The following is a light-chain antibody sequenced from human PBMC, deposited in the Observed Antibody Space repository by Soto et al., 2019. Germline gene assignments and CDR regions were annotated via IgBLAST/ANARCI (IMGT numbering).Light chain of an antibody. CDR2: EVR. CDR3: SSYRGSTTVV. V-gene: IGLV2-14*01. Sequence: QSVLTQPASVSGSPGQSITISCTGTSSDVGAYNYVSWYQQYPGKAPKVIIFEVRKRPSGVSNRFSGSKSGDTASLTISGLQAEDEADYYCSSYRGSTTVVFGTGTKVTVL. CDR1: SSDVGAYNY. J-gene: IGLJ1*01.